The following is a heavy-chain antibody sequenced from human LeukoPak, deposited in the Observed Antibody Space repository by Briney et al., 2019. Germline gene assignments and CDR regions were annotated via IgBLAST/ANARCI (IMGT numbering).Heavy chain of an antibody. Sequence: GGSLRLSCAASGFTFSSYWMSWVRQAPGKGLEWVANIKQDGSEKYYVDSVKGRFTISRDNSKNTLYLQMNSLRAEDTAVYYCARDGDYYDSSGYPTYYYYYGMDVWGQGTTVTVSS. J-gene: IGHJ6*02. CDR3: ARDGDYYDSSGYPTYYYYYGMDV. D-gene: IGHD3-22*01. V-gene: IGHV3-7*01. CDR1: GFTFSSYW. CDR2: IKQDGSEK.